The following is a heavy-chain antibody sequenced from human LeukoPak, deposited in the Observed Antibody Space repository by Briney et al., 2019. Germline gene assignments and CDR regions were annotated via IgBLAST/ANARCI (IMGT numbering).Heavy chain of an antibody. V-gene: IGHV1-8*01. CDR3: ALPDYYDSSGYSKVVDY. J-gene: IGHJ4*02. D-gene: IGHD3-22*01. CDR2: MNPNSGNT. CDR1: GYTFTSYD. Sequence: ASVKVSCKASGYTFTSYDINWVRQATGQGLEWMEWMNPNSGNTGYAQKFQGRVTMTRNTPISTAYMELSSLRSEDTAVYYCALPDYYDSSGYSKVVDYWGQGTLVTVSS.